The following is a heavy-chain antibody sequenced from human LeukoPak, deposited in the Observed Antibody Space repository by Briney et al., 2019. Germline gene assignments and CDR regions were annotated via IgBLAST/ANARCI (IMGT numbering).Heavy chain of an antibody. V-gene: IGHV3-21*01. CDR1: GFTFSSYS. J-gene: IGHJ4*02. CDR3: ARPYYYYDSSGLQYY. D-gene: IGHD3-22*01. CDR2: ISSSSSYI. Sequence: GGSLRLSCAASGFTFSSYSMNWVRQAPGKGLEWVSSISSSSSYIYYADSVKGRFTISRDNAKNSLYLQMNSLRAEDTAVYYCARPYYYYDSSGLQYYWGQGTLVTVSS.